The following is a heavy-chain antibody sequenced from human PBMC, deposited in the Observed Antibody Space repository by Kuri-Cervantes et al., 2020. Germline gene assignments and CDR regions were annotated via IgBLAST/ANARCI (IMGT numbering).Heavy chain of an antibody. CDR3: ARGHYYDSSGYYLTPIYRAFDI. CDR2: MNPNGGNT. D-gene: IGHD3-22*01. CDR1: GYTFTSYD. J-gene: IGHJ3*02. Sequence: ASVKVSCKASGYTFTSYDIHWVRQATGQGLEWMGWMNPNGGNTGYAQKFQGRVTMTRNTPISTAYMELSSLRSEDTAVYYCARGHYYDSSGYYLTPIYRAFDIWGQGTMVTGSS. V-gene: IGHV1-8*02.